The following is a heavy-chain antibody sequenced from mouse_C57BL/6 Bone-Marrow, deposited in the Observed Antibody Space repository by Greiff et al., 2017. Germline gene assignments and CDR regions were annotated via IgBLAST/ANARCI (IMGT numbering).Heavy chain of an antibody. V-gene: IGHV1-15*01. Sequence: VQLQQSGAELVRPGASVTLSCKASGYTFTDYEMHWVKQTPVHGLEWIGAIDPETGGTAYNQKFKGKAILTADKSSSTAYMELRSLTSEDSAVYYCTSRLLRFNWYFDVWGTGTTVTVSS. CDR3: TSRLLRFNWYFDV. D-gene: IGHD1-1*01. J-gene: IGHJ1*03. CDR2: IDPETGGT. CDR1: GYTFTDYE.